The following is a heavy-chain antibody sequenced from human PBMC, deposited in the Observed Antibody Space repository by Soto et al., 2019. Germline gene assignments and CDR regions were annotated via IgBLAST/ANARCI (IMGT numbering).Heavy chain of an antibody. J-gene: IGHJ4*02. CDR3: ARVGTSSWDFGY. CDR2: INGGNGNT. V-gene: IGHV1-3*01. CDR1: GYTFSTYA. D-gene: IGHD6-13*01. Sequence: QVHLVQSGAEVKKPGASVKVSCKASGYTFSTYAMHWVRQAPGHRLEWMGGINGGNGNTEYSQKFQGRVTITRDTSASTAYMELISLISEDTAVYYCARVGTSSWDFGYWGQGTLVTVSS.